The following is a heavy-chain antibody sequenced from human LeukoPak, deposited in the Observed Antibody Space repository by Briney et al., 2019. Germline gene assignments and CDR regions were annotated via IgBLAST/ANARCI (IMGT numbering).Heavy chain of an antibody. V-gene: IGHV4-38-2*02. D-gene: IGHD3-22*01. CDR2: IYHSGST. Sequence: SETLSLTCTVSHYSIISNYYWGWIRQPPGKGLEWIGSIYHSGSTYYYPSLKSRVTISVDTSKNQFSLKLTSVTAADTAVYYCARSSGYMSYWGQGTLVTVSS. CDR1: HYSIISNYY. CDR3: ARSSGYMSY. J-gene: IGHJ4*02.